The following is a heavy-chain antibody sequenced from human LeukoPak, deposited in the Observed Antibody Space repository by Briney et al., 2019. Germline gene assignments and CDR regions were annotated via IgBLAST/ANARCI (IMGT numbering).Heavy chain of an antibody. J-gene: IGHJ4*02. V-gene: IGHV5-51*01. D-gene: IGHD3-10*01. Sequence: GESLRISCKGSGYNFSRYWIGWVRQMAGKGLEWMGIIYPGDSETRCSPSFQGQVTISADKSINTAYLQWSSLKASDTAMYYCAKGSGSYYKVPFDYWGQGTLVTVSS. CDR2: IYPGDSET. CDR1: GYNFSRYW. CDR3: AKGSGSYYKVPFDY.